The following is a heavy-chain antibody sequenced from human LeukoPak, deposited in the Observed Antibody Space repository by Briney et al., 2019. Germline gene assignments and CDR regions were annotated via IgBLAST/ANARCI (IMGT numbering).Heavy chain of an antibody. D-gene: IGHD6-13*01. CDR3: AKGDSSSWYYFDY. J-gene: IGHJ4*02. V-gene: IGHV3-66*01. CDR1: GVSVSSNF. Sequence: GGSLRLSCAASGVSVSSNFMIWVRQAPGKGLEWVSLIYSGGETSYADSVKGRFSISRDNSKNTLYLQMNSLRVEDTAVYYCAKGDSSSWYYFDYWGQGTLVTVSS. CDR2: IYSGGET.